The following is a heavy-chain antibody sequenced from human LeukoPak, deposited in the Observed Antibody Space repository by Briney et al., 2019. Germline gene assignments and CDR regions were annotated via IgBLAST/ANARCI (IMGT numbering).Heavy chain of an antibody. V-gene: IGHV4-59*08. CDR3: ARSGYSSGWPYGNWFDP. CDR2: IYYSGST. CDR1: GRSISSYY. Sequence: PSETLSLTCTVSGRSISSYYWSWIRQPPGKGLEWIGYIYYSGSTNYNPSLKSRVTISVDTSKNQFSLKLSSVTAADTAVYYCARSGYSSGWPYGNWFDPWGQGTLVTVSS. D-gene: IGHD6-19*01. J-gene: IGHJ5*02.